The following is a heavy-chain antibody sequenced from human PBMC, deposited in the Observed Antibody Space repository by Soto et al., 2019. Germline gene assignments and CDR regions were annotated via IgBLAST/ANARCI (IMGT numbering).Heavy chain of an antibody. Sequence: EVQLVESGGGPVQPGGSLRLSCAGSGFIFSNYWMHWVRQAPGKGLEWVSRIDHDGPTDYADSVRGRFTISRDNAENTLYLQMNSLRPEDTAVYYCVRDSHGDYWGQGTLVTVSS. CDR1: GFIFSNYW. CDR3: VRDSHGDY. J-gene: IGHJ4*02. CDR2: IDHDGPT. V-gene: IGHV3-74*01.